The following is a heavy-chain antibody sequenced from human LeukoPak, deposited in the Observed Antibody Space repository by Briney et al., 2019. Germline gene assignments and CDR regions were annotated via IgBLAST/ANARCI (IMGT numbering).Heavy chain of an antibody. CDR2: TNSGGTST. J-gene: IGHJ4*02. CDR3: AKQSYARSLGE. CDR1: GFPFSDFS. Sequence: GSLRLSCATSGFPFSDFSMSWVRQAPGKGLEWISTTNSGGTSTYYAESVKGRFTISRDNSKNTLYVEMSSLRVEETAVYYCAKQSYARSLGEGGPGTLVSVSS. V-gene: IGHV3-23*01. D-gene: IGHD2-8*01.